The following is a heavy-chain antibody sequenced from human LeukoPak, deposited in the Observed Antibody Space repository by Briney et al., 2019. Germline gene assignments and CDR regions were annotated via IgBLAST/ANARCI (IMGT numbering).Heavy chain of an antibody. CDR1: GGSFSGYY. Sequence: SETLSLTCAVYGGSFSGYYWSWIRQPPGKGLEWIGEINHSGSTNYNPSLKSRVTISVDTSKYQFSLKLSSVTAADTAVYYCARRYSSSWYPVSHWFDPWGQGTLVTVSS. D-gene: IGHD6-13*01. J-gene: IGHJ5*02. V-gene: IGHV4-34*01. CDR3: ARRYSSSWYPVSHWFDP. CDR2: INHSGST.